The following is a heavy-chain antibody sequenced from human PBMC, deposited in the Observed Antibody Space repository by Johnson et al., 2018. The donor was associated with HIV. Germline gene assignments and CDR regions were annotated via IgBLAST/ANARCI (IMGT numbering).Heavy chain of an antibody. CDR2: ISYDGSNK. V-gene: IGHV3-30*03. CDR3: ARFDSGWQWQGLDI. Sequence: VQLVESGGGVVQPGRSLRLSCAVSGIIFSHYGMHWVRQAPGKGLEWVAFISYDGSNKYYADSVKGRFTISRDNSKNTLYLQMNSLRAEDTAVYYCARFDSGWQWQGLDIWGQGTMVTVSS. J-gene: IGHJ3*02. CDR1: GIIFSHYG. D-gene: IGHD6-19*01.